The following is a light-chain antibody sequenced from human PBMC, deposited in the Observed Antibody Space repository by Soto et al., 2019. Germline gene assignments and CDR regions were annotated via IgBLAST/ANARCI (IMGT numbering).Light chain of an antibody. Sequence: EIVMTQSPATLSVSPGERATLSCRASQSVSSNLAWYQQKPGQAPRLLIYDASTRDTGIPARFSGSGSGTEFTLIISSLQSEDFAVYYCQQYNNRPPRTFGQGTKVEIK. J-gene: IGKJ1*01. CDR3: QQYNNRPPRT. V-gene: IGKV3-15*01. CDR2: DAS. CDR1: QSVSSN.